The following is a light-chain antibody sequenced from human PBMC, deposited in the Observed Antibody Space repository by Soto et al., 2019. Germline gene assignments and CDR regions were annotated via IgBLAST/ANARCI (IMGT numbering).Light chain of an antibody. CDR3: STWDDSLNGVV. CDR1: HSNIGSKT. V-gene: IGLV1-44*01. Sequence: QSVLTQPPSASGTPGQRVTISCSGRHSNIGSKTVNWYQHLPGTAPKLLIYSNHHRPSGVPDRFSASKSGTSASLAISGLQSEDEADYYCSTWDDSLNGVVFGGGTKLTVL. J-gene: IGLJ2*01. CDR2: SNH.